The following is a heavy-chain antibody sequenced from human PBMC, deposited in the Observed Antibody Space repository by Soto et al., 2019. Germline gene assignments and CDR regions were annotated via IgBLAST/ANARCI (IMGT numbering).Heavy chain of an antibody. CDR2: IYSSGST. D-gene: IGHD2-2*01. J-gene: IGHJ4*02. Sequence: PENRSLPYTVSGGTVSNSYWSWFRQSPGKGLEWIGYIYSSGSTNYHPSLKSRATISVDTSRNQFSLNLTSVTAADTAVYYCARLGEYYQAFDYWGQGALVTVS. CDR3: ARLGEYYQAFDY. CDR1: GGTVSNSY. V-gene: IGHV4-59*08.